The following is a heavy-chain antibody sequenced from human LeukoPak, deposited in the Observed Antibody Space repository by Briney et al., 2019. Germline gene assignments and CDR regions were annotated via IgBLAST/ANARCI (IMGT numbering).Heavy chain of an antibody. D-gene: IGHD3-22*01. V-gene: IGHV1-24*01. J-gene: IGHJ4*02. CDR2: FDPEDGET. Sequence: ASVKVSCKVSGYTLTELSMHWVRQAPGKGLEWMGGFDPEDGETIYAQKFQGRVTMTEDTSTDTAYMELSSLRSEDTAVYYCATLIPTHYYDSSGFDYWGQGTLVTVSS. CDR3: ATLIPTHYYDSSGFDY. CDR1: GYTLTELS.